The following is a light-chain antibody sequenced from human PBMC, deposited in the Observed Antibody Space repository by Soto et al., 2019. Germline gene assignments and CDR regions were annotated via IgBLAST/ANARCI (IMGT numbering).Light chain of an antibody. CDR2: DAS. CDR3: QQYNSYRT. CDR1: QSISSW. Sequence: IQIAQYPSTRCAYVGDGLTLTCRASQSISSWLAWYQQRPGKAPKPLIYDASTLESGVPSRFSGSGSGTEFTLTIRSLQPDDFATYYCQQYNSYRTFGQGTQVDIK. V-gene: IGKV1-5*01. J-gene: IGKJ1*01.